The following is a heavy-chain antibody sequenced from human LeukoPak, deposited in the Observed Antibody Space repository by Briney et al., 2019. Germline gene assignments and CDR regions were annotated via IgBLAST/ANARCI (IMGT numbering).Heavy chain of an antibody. J-gene: IGHJ6*02. Sequence: GGSLRLSCAASGFTFSDYYMTWIRQAPGKGLEWVAHIVHSGNGMYYADSVKGRFTISRDNAKNSLFLQMDSLRAEDTAVYYCARGYYDMDVWGQGTTVIVSS. CDR1: GFTFSDYY. CDR3: ARGYYDMDV. CDR2: IVHSGNGM. V-gene: IGHV3-11*01.